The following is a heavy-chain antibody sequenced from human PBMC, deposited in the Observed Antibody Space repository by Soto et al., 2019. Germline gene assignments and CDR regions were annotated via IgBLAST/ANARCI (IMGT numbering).Heavy chain of an antibody. J-gene: IGHJ4*02. V-gene: IGHV3-30-3*01. CDR3: ARDRTIYSSGWDCVDY. CDR1: GFTFSSYA. Sequence: QVQLVESGGGVVQPGRSLRLSCAASGFTFSSYAMHWVRQAPGKGLEWVAVISYDGSNKYYADSVKGRFTISRDNSKNTLYLQMNSLRAEDKAVYYCARDRTIYSSGWDCVDYWGQGTLVTVSS. D-gene: IGHD6-19*01. CDR2: ISYDGSNK.